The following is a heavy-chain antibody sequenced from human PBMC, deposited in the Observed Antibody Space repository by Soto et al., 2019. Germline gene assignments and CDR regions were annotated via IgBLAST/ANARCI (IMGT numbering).Heavy chain of an antibody. CDR3: ARSGHTFAGVM. V-gene: IGHV4-59*01. CDR2: LHYSGSA. D-gene: IGHD3-16*01. J-gene: IGHJ4*02. Sequence: SETLSLTCTVSGASMSDYYGSWIRQSPGKGLEHIGYLHYSGSANYDPSLRSRVTISMDTSKNQFSLQLSSVTAADTATYYCARSGHTFAGVMWGQGILVTVSS. CDR1: GASMSDYY.